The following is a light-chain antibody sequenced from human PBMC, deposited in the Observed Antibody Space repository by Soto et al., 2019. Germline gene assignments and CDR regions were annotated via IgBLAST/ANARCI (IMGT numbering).Light chain of an antibody. CDR2: EVS. V-gene: IGLV2-23*02. J-gene: IGLJ1*01. CDR3: CSYAGSSTPYG. Sequence: QSVLTQPASVSGSPGQSITISCTGTSSDVGNYNLVSWYQQHPGKAPKLMVYEVSKRPSGVSNRFSGSKSGNTASLTISGLQAEDETDYYCCSYAGSSTPYGFGTGTKLTVL. CDR1: SSDVGNYNL.